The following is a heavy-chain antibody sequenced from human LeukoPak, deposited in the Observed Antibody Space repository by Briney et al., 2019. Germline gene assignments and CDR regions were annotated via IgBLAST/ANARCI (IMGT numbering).Heavy chain of an antibody. J-gene: IGHJ3*02. D-gene: IGHD3-10*01. Sequence: GGSLRLSCAASGFTFSSYGMHWVRQAPGKGLEWVAFIRYDGSNKYYADSVKGRFTISRDNSKNTLYLQMNSLRAEDTAVYYCAKGYCGSGSYGSDAFDIWGQGTMVTVSS. CDR2: IRYDGSNK. CDR3: AKGYCGSGSYGSDAFDI. V-gene: IGHV3-30*02. CDR1: GFTFSSYG.